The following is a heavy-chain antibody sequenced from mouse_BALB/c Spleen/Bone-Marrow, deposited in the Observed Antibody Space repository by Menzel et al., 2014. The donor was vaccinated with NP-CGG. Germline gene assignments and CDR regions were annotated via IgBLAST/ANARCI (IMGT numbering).Heavy chain of an antibody. V-gene: IGHV1-7*01. CDR3: ARRGCAMDY. Sequence: VQLQQSGAELAKPGASVKMSCKASGYTFTSYWMHWVKQRPGQGLEWIGYINPSTGYTEYNQKFKDKATLTADKSSSTAYMQLSSLTSEDSAVCYCARRGCAMDYWGQGTSVTVSS. D-gene: IGHD3-3*01. CDR1: GYTFTSYW. CDR2: INPSTGYT. J-gene: IGHJ4*01.